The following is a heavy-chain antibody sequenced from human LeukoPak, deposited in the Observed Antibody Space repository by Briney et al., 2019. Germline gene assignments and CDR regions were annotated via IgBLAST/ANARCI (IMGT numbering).Heavy chain of an antibody. CDR2: ISAYNGNT. J-gene: IGHJ4*02. D-gene: IGHD3-9*01. Sequence: GASVKVSCKASGYTFTSYGISWVRQAPGQGLEWMGWISAYNGNTNYAQKLQGRVTMTTDTSTSTAYMELRSLRSDDTAVYYCARHNRHYDILTGYYFSGFDYWGQGTLVTVSS. CDR3: ARHNRHYDILTGYYFSGFDY. CDR1: GYTFTSYG. V-gene: IGHV1-18*01.